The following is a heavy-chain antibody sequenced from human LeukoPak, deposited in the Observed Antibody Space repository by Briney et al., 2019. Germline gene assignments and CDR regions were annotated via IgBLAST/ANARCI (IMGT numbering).Heavy chain of an antibody. Sequence: SETLSLTCTVSVGSISSSSYYGGWIRQPPGKGLEWIWSIYYSGSTYYNPSLKSRVTISVDTSKNHFSLKLSSVTAADTAVYSCARALPPYYYDSSGSFFDYWGQGPLVTAS. V-gene: IGHV4-39*07. CDR1: VGSISSSSYY. J-gene: IGHJ4*02. CDR3: ARALPPYYYDSSGSFFDY. CDR2: IYYSGST. D-gene: IGHD3-22*01.